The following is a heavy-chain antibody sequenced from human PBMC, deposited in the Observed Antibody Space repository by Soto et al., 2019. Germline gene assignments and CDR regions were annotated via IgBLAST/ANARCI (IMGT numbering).Heavy chain of an antibody. V-gene: IGHV1-3*01. CDR2: INAGNGNT. J-gene: IGHJ4*02. D-gene: IGHD6-13*01. Sequence: QVQLVQSGAEVKKPGAPVKVSCKASGYTFTSYAMHWVRQAPGQRLEWMGWINAGNGNTKYSQKFQGRVTITRDTSASTAYMELSSLRSEDTAVYYCARISSGYVFDYWGQGTLVTVSS. CDR1: GYTFTSYA. CDR3: ARISSGYVFDY.